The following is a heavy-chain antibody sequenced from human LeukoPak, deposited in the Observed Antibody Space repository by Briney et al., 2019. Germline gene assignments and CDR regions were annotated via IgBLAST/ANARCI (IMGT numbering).Heavy chain of an antibody. CDR1: GFTFSSYG. D-gene: IGHD4-17*01. CDR2: IWYDGSNK. J-gene: IGHJ4*02. CDR3: AKDDDGHHHGVDH. Sequence: GGSLRLSCAASGFTFSSYGMHWVRQAPGKGLEWVAVIWYDGSNKYYADSVKGRFTISRDNSKNTLYLQMSSLRADHTALYYCAKDDDGHHHGVDHWGQGTLVTVSS. V-gene: IGHV3-33*06.